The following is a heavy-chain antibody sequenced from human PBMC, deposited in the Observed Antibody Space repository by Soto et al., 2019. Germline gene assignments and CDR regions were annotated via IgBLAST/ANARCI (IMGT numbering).Heavy chain of an antibody. CDR3: ARAPPSAGATVEEDWFDP. CDR2: INPNSGGT. CDR1: GYTFTGYY. J-gene: IGHJ5*02. Sequence: ASVKVSCKASGYTFTGYYMHWVRQAPGQGLEWMGWINPNSGGTNYAQKFQGWVTMTRDTSISTAYMELSRLRSDDTAVYYCARAPPSAGATVEEDWFDPWGQGTLVTVS. D-gene: IGHD1-26*01. V-gene: IGHV1-2*04.